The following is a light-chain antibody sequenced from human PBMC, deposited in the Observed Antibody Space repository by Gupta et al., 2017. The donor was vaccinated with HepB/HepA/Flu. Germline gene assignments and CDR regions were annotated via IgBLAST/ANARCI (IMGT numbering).Light chain of an antibody. Sequence: QLVLTQSPSVSASLGASLKLTCTLSSGHSSYAIAWHQQQPEKGPRYLMKLNSDGSHSKGDGIPDRFSGSSSGAERYLTISSLQSEDEADYYCQTWGTGIWVFGGGTKLTVL. CDR2: LNSDGSH. J-gene: IGLJ3*02. V-gene: IGLV4-69*01. CDR1: SGHSSYA. CDR3: QTWGTGIWV.